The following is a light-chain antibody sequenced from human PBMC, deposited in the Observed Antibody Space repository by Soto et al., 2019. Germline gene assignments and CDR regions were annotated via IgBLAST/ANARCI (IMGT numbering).Light chain of an antibody. CDR1: QSVNSN. J-gene: IGKJ2*01. CDR3: HQYNSRPPET. CDR2: AAS. V-gene: IGKV3-15*01. Sequence: EIVMTQSPATLSVSPGETATLSCRASQSVNSNLAWYQQKPGQAPRLLIYAASTRATGIPARFSGSGSGTEFTLTISSLQSEDFAIYYCHQYNSRPPETFGQGTKLE.